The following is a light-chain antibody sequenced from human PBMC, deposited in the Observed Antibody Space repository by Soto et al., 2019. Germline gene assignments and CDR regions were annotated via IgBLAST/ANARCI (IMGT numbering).Light chain of an antibody. CDR2: ATS. J-gene: IGKJ4*01. Sequence: EIVLTQSPATLSVSPGERATLSCRASQSVGNNFAWYQQKPGQAPRLLIFATSTRATGVPARFSGSGSGTEFTLSISSLHSEDFAVYYCQQYGDWALTLGGGVKVEIE. CDR1: QSVGNN. V-gene: IGKV3-15*01. CDR3: QQYGDWALT.